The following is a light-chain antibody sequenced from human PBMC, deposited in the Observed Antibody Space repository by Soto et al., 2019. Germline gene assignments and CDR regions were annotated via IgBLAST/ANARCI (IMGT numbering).Light chain of an antibody. CDR1: QSVASSY. V-gene: IGKV3-20*01. CDR2: GAS. J-gene: IGKJ2*01. CDR3: PHSGGSPQYT. Sequence: EIVLTQSPGTLSLSPGERATLSCRASQSVASSYLAWYQQKPGQAPRILIYGASSRATGIPDRFSGSGSGTDSTLNISRLEPEDFAVYYCPHSGGSPQYTFGQGTKLEIK.